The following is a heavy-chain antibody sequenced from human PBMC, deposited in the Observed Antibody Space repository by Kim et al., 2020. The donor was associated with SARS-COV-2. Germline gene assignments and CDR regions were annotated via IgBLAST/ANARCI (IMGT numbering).Heavy chain of an antibody. CDR3: ARDAEGEVATFDP. V-gene: IGHV1-69*01. Sequence: YAQKFQGRVTITADESTSTAYMEVSSLRSEDTAVYYCARDAEGEVATFDPWGQGTLVTVSS. D-gene: IGHD2-15*01. J-gene: IGHJ5*02.